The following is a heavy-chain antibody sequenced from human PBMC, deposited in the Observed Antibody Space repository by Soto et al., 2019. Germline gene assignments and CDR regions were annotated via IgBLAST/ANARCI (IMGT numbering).Heavy chain of an antibody. V-gene: IGHV3-23*01. CDR1: GFTFSNFA. CDR3: AKDPVVGTRRAFDI. CDR2: ISGSGGST. Sequence: EVQLLESGGGLVQPGGSLRLSCAASGFTFSNFAMNWVRQAPGKVLEWVSAISGSGGSTYYADSVKGRFTISRDNSKHTLYLQMNSLRAEDTAVYYCAKDPVVGTRRAFDIWGQGTMVTVSS. D-gene: IGHD1-26*01. J-gene: IGHJ3*02.